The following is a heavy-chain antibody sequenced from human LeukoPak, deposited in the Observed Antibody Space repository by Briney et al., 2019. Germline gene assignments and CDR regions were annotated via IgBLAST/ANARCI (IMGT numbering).Heavy chain of an antibody. CDR2: INRDGSST. Sequence: GGSLRLSCAASGIIFSNYWMHWVRQAPGKGLVWVSRINRDGSSTSYADSVKGRFTISRDNARNTLYLQMNSLRAEDTAVYYCARERGVSHPFDYWGQGTLVTVSS. CDR1: GIIFSNYW. V-gene: IGHV3-74*01. J-gene: IGHJ4*02. CDR3: ARERGVSHPFDY. D-gene: IGHD2-21*01.